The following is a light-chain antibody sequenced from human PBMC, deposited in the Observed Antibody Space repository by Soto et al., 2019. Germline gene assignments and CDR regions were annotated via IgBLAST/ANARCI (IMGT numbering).Light chain of an antibody. CDR2: EVS. V-gene: IGLV2-14*01. CDR3: SSYTSSSTVGV. J-gene: IGLJ1*01. Sequence: QSALTQPRSVSGSPGQSVTISCTGTSSDVGAYNYVSWYQQHPGKAPKVIISEVSKRPSGVSHRFSGSKSGNTASLTISGLQAEDEADYYCSSYTSSSTVGVFGTGTKVTVL. CDR1: SSDVGAYNY.